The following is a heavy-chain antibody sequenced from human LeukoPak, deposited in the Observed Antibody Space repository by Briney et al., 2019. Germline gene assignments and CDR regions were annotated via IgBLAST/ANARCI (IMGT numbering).Heavy chain of an antibody. CDR1: GYTLTRYG. D-gene: IGHD4-17*01. V-gene: IGHV1-8*01. J-gene: IGHJ6*03. CDR3: ARDYPSYRDYLYYYYYMDG. Sequence: ASVKVSCKASGYTLTRYGINWVRQATGQRLEWIGWMRPNSGNPGYAPKFQGSVTMTRTTSLSTPYMELSSLRSAHTAVYYCARDYPSYRDYLYYYYYMDGWGKGTTVTASS. CDR2: MRPNSGNP.